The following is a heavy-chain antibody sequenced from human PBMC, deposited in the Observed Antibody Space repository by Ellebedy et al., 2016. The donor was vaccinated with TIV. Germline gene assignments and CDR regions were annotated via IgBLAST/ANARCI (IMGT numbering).Heavy chain of an antibody. D-gene: IGHD2-8*02. CDR2: ISYDGSNK. V-gene: IGHV3-30*03. CDR1: GFPFSLYG. CDR3: GRGNGKCTGQKCTATDD. J-gene: IGHJ4*02. Sequence: GGSLRLSCTASGFPFSLYGMHWVRQAPGKGLEWVAIISYDGSNKFYADSVRGRFTIFRDNALNTVYVQMNSLRPKDTAVYYCGRGNGKCTGQKCTATDDWGPGTLVTVSS.